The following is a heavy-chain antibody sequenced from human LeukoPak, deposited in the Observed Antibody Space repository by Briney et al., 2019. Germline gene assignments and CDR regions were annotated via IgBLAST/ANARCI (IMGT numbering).Heavy chain of an antibody. J-gene: IGHJ4*02. Sequence: PGGSLRLSCAASGFIFSSYAMTWVRQAPGQGLEWVSGIISGGSTYYADSVKGRFTISRDNSKNTLYVQMNSLRAEDTAVYYCAKSDSSGSYYNNDYWGQGTLVTVSS. CDR3: AKSDSSGSYYNNDY. D-gene: IGHD3-10*01. V-gene: IGHV3-23*01. CDR2: IISGGST. CDR1: GFIFSSYA.